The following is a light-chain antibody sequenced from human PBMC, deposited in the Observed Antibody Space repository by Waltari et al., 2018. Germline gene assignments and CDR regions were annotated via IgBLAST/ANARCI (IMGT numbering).Light chain of an antibody. J-gene: IGKJ4*01. CDR2: WAS. V-gene: IGKV4-1*01. CDR1: QSVLYSSNNDRNY. Sequence: DIVMTQSPDSLAVSLGERATINCKSSQSVLYSSNNDRNYLAWYQQKPGQPPKRLFYWASTRESGVPDRFRGSGAETDFTLTISSLQAEDVAVYFCQQYYSTPLTFGGGTKVEIK. CDR3: QQYYSTPLT.